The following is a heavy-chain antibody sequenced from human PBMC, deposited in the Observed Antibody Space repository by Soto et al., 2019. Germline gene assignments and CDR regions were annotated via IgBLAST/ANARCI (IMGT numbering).Heavy chain of an antibody. CDR2: IYPGDSDT. CDR1: GYSFTSYW. V-gene: IGHV5-51*01. Sequence: PGESLKISRQGSGYSFTSYWIGWVRQMPGKGLEWMGIIYPGDSDTRCSPSFQGQVTISADKSISTAYLQWSSLKASDTAMYYCASAPGIAVAVYAFGIWGQGTMVTVSS. D-gene: IGHD6-19*01. J-gene: IGHJ3*02. CDR3: ASAPGIAVAVYAFGI.